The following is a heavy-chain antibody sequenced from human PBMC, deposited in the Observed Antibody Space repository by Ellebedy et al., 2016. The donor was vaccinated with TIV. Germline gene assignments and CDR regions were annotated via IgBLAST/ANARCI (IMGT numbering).Heavy chain of an antibody. CDR1: GFTVITNY. V-gene: IGHV3-53*01. Sequence: GESLKISCAASGFTVITNYMNWVRQAPGKGLEWVSVIFSAADGGETHYADSVKGRFTISRDSSKNTLYLQMNSLRAEDTAVYYCARDAAGNGGKLDYWGQGALVTVSS. D-gene: IGHD4-23*01. J-gene: IGHJ4*02. CDR3: ARDAAGNGGKLDY. CDR2: IFSAADGGET.